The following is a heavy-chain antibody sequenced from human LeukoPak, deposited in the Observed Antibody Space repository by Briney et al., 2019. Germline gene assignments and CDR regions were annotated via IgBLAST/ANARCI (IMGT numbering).Heavy chain of an antibody. D-gene: IGHD1-1*01. Sequence: PGGSLRLSCAASGFTFSSYWMSWVRQAPGKGLEWVANIKQDGSEKYYVDSVKGRFTISRDNAKNSLYLQMNSLRAEDTAVYYCARDSPWNDINDAFDIWGQGTMVTVSS. CDR3: ARDSPWNDINDAFDI. CDR2: IKQDGSEK. CDR1: GFTFSSYW. J-gene: IGHJ3*02. V-gene: IGHV3-7*01.